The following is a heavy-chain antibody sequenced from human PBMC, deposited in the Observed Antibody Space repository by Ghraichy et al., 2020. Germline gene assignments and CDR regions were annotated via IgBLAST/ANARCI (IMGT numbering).Heavy chain of an antibody. CDR3: ARDRYCTNGVCYVGGMDV. CDR1: GFTFSSYA. D-gene: IGHD2-8*01. J-gene: IGHJ6*02. V-gene: IGHV3-30*04. Sequence: SLRLSCAASGFTFSSYAMHWVRQAPGKGLEWVAVISYDGSNKYYADSVKGRFTISRDNSKNTLYLQMNSLRAEDTAVYYCARDRYCTNGVCYVGGMDVWGQGTTVTVSS. CDR2: ISYDGSNK.